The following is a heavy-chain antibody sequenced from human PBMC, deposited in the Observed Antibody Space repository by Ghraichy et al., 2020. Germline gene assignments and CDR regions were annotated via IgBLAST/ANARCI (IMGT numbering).Heavy chain of an antibody. CDR1: GYTFTSYG. CDR2: ISAYNGNT. J-gene: IGHJ6*02. Sequence: ASVKVSCKASGYTFTSYGISWVRQAPGQGLEWMGWISAYNGNTNYAQKLQGRVTMTTDTSTSTAYMELRSLRSDDTAVYYCARLMNSGYDWFYYYGMDVWGQGTTVTVSS. CDR3: ARLMNSGYDWFYYYGMDV. D-gene: IGHD5-12*01. V-gene: IGHV1-18*01.